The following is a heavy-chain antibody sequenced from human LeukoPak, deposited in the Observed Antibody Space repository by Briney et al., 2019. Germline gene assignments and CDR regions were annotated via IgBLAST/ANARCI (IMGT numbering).Heavy chain of an antibody. CDR3: ARSNQADDY. V-gene: IGHV3-74*01. Sequence: GGPLRLSCTASGFTFSNYWMHWVRQVPGKGLVWVSRINTGGSSTTYADSVKGRFTISRYNAKTTLSLQMNSLRVQDPAVYYCARSNQADDYWGQGTLVTDSS. CDR1: GFTFSNYW. D-gene: IGHD4-11*01. CDR2: INTGGSST. J-gene: IGHJ4*02.